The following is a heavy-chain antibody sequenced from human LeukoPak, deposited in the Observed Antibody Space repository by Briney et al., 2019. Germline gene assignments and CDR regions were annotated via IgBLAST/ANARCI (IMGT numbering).Heavy chain of an antibody. CDR2: FNPEDGET. CDR3: ATDGAGDYLNH. J-gene: IGHJ4*02. D-gene: IGHD4-17*01. V-gene: IGHV1-24*01. Sequence: ASVKVSCKASGDTFTGYYMHWVRQAPGQGLEWMGGFNPEDGETFYAQKFQGRVNMTEDTSTDTAYMELSSLSYDDTAVYYCATDGAGDYLNHWGQGTLVTVSS. CDR1: GDTFTGYY.